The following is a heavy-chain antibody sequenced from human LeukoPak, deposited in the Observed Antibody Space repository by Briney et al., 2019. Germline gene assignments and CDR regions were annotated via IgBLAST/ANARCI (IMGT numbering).Heavy chain of an antibody. D-gene: IGHD6-19*01. Sequence: GGSLRLSCAASGFTFSSYAMIWVRQAPGKGLEWVSAISGGGGSTYYADSVKGRFTTSRDNSKNTLYLQMNSLRAEDTAVCYCAKDRSSGWYYYGMDVWGQGTTVTVSS. CDR3: AKDRSSGWYYYGMDV. CDR2: ISGGGGST. V-gene: IGHV3-23*01. CDR1: GFTFSSYA. J-gene: IGHJ6*02.